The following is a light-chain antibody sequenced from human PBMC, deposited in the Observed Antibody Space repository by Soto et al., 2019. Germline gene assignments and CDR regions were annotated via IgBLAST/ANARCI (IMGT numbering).Light chain of an antibody. J-gene: IGKJ4*01. V-gene: IGKV3-15*01. CDR1: QSVGSA. CDR2: AAS. CDR3: QQHKDGPPHT. Sequence: EIVMTQSPATLSVSPGETATLSCRASQSVGSAVAWYQHKPGQAPRLLILAASIRATGVPGRFSGGGSGTEFMPPISSLQSEDFAVYYCQQHKDGPPHTFGGGTKVEIK.